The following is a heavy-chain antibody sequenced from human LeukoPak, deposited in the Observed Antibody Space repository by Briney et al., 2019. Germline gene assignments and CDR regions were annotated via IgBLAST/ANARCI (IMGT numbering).Heavy chain of an antibody. Sequence: ASVTVSCTASGGTFSSYAISWVRQAPGQGLEWMGGIIPIFGTANYAQKFQGRVTITADESTSTAYMELSSLRSEDTAVYYCARRNYDSSGYYSNYFDYWGQGTLVTVSS. J-gene: IGHJ4*02. V-gene: IGHV1-69*01. CDR1: GGTFSSYA. D-gene: IGHD3-22*01. CDR2: IIPIFGTA. CDR3: ARRNYDSSGYYSNYFDY.